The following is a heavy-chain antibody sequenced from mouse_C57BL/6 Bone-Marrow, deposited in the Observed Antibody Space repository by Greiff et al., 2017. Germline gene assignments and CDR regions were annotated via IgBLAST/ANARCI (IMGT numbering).Heavy chain of an antibody. CDR3: ARWLLLDY. J-gene: IGHJ2*01. D-gene: IGHD2-3*01. CDR1: GSAFSSSW. V-gene: IGHV1-82*01. Sequence: SGPELVKPGASVKISCKASGSAFSSSWMNWVKQRPGKGLEWIGRIYPGDGDTNYHGKFKGKATLTADNASSTGYMQLCSLTSEDSAIYFCARWLLLDYWGQGTTLTVSS. CDR2: IYPGDGDT.